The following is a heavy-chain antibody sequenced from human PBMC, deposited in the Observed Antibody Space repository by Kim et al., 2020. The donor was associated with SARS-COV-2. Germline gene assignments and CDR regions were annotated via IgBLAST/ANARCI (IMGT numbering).Heavy chain of an antibody. J-gene: IGHJ5*02. CDR3: ARMHFGSNWFDT. V-gene: IGHV4-28*01. CDR1: GYSITNNYW. Sequence: SETLSLTCAASGYSITNNYWWAWIRPPPGKGLEWTGYIYYSESSHFNASLKSRVTMSVDTSKNKFSLKMSSVTAVDTAVYYCARMHFGSNWFDTRGQGTLCTVSS. D-gene: IGHD3-3*02. CDR2: IYYSESS.